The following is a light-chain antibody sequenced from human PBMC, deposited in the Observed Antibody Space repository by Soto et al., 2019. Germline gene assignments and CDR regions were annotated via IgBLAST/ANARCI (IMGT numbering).Light chain of an antibody. J-gene: IGLJ1*01. CDR3: SSKTSSSSPFV. Sequence: QSALTQPASVSGSPGRSITISCTGSTSDVGAYNYVSWYKHHPGQAPQLMIYEVSNRPSGVSNRFSGSKSGNTASLTISGLQADDEGDYYCSSKTSSSSPFVFRTGTKVTVL. CDR2: EVS. V-gene: IGLV2-14*01. CDR1: TSDVGAYNY.